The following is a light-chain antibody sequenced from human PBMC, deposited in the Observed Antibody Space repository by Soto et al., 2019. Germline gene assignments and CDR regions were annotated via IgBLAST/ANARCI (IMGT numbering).Light chain of an antibody. J-gene: IGKJ5*01. Sequence: ILLTQSPGTLSLSPGESTTLSCRASQSISGYLALYQQKPGQGPTLLLYGASSRANSAPERFSGGGSGTDFTLTISGREPEDVVVYYCQQYGDSPPITFGQGTRLEIK. V-gene: IGKV3-20*01. CDR2: GAS. CDR1: QSISGY. CDR3: QQYGDSPPIT.